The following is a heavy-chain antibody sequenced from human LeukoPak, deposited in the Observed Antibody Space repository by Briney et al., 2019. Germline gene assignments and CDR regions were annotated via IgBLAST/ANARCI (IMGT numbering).Heavy chain of an antibody. CDR1: GGSISSGDYY. D-gene: IGHD3-22*01. CDR3: ARPYYYDSRIDP. Sequence: SETLSLTCTVSGGSISSGDYYWSWTRQPPGKGLEWIAYMYYSGSTYYNPSLKSRVTMSADTSKDQLSLKLSSVTAADTAVYYCARPYYYDSRIDPWGQGILVTVSS. J-gene: IGHJ5*02. V-gene: IGHV4-30-4*01. CDR2: MYYSGST.